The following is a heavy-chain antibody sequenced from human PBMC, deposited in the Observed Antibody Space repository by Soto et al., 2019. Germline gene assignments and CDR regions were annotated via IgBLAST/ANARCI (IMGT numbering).Heavy chain of an antibody. CDR1: GFTFSNAW. V-gene: IGHV3-15*07. CDR2: IKSKTDGGTT. D-gene: IGHD7-27*01. J-gene: IGHJ6*03. Sequence: PGGSLRLSCAASGFTFSNAWMNWVRQAPGKGLEWVGRIKSKTDGGTTDYAAPVKGRFTISRDDSKNTLYLQMNSLKTEDTAVYYCARDLSWGSNWYYYMDVWGKGTTVTVSS. CDR3: ARDLSWGSNWYYYMDV.